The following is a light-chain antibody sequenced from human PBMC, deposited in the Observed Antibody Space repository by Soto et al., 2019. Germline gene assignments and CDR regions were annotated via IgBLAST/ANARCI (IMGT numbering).Light chain of an antibody. Sequence: AIRMTQSPSSLSASTGDRVTITCRASQGISSYLAWYQQKPGKAPKLLIYAASTLQSGVPSRFSGSGSGTDFTLTISSLQPDDFETYYCQQYNSYQLTFGGGTKVDIX. CDR1: QGISSY. J-gene: IGKJ4*01. CDR2: AAS. V-gene: IGKV1-8*01. CDR3: QQYNSYQLT.